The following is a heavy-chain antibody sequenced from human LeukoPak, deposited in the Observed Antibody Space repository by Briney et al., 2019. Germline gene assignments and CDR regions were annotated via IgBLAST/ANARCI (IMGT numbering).Heavy chain of an antibody. CDR3: ARAVAGHDAFDI. CDR1: GFTFSSYW. D-gene: IGHD6-19*01. CDR2: IGEDGSEK. Sequence: GGSLRLSCAASGFTFSSYWMTWVRQAPGKGLEWVANIGEDGSEKYYVDSVKGRFTISRDNAKNSLYLQMNSLRAEDTAVYYCARAVAGHDAFDIWGQGTMVTVSS. V-gene: IGHV3-7*01. J-gene: IGHJ3*02.